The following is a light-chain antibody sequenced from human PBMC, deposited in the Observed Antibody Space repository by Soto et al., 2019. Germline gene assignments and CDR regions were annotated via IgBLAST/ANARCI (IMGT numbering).Light chain of an antibody. Sequence: ETVMTQSPVTLSVSPGEGATLSCRASQSVSSSYLAWYQQKPGQAPRLLIYGASSRATGIPDRFSGSGSGTDFTLTISRLEPEDFAVYYCQQYGSSRKTFGQGTKVDIK. J-gene: IGKJ1*01. CDR2: GAS. CDR1: QSVSSSY. V-gene: IGKV3-20*01. CDR3: QQYGSSRKT.